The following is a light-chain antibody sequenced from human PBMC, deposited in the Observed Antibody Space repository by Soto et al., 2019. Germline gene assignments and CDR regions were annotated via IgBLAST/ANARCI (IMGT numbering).Light chain of an antibody. Sequence: EIVLTQSPATVSLSPGERVTLSCRASQSVNIYLAWYQQKPGQAPRLLIYDASNRATGVPARFSGSGSGTDFTLTISRLEPGDFAVYYCQQYGSSGTFGQGTKVDIK. CDR1: QSVNIY. J-gene: IGKJ1*01. V-gene: IGKV3-11*01. CDR3: QQYGSSGT. CDR2: DAS.